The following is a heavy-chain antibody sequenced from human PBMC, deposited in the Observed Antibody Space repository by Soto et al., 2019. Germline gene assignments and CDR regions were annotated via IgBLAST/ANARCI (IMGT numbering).Heavy chain of an antibody. CDR3: ARRRLDSSGYYRYYYYGMDV. CDR2: IYYNGST. J-gene: IGHJ6*02. CDR1: GGSISSYY. Sequence: PSETLSLTCTVSGGSISSYYWSWIRQPPGKGLEWIGYIYYNGSTNYNPSLKSRVTISVDTSKNQFSLKLSSVTAADTAVYYCARRRLDSSGYYRYYYYGMDVWGQGTTVSVS. D-gene: IGHD3-22*01. V-gene: IGHV4-59*01.